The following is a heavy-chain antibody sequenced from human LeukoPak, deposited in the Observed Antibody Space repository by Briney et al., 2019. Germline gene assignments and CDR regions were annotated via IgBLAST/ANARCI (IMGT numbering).Heavy chain of an antibody. J-gene: IGHJ5*01. CDR2: INNDGTTT. Sequence: GGSLRLSCAASGFTFSSYWMHWVRQAPGKGLVWVSRINNDGTTTNYADSVQGRFTISRDNAKNTLYLLMNSLRAEDTAVYYCVRVPGDSWGQGTLVTVSS. CDR1: GFTFSSYW. CDR3: VRVPGDS. V-gene: IGHV3-74*01.